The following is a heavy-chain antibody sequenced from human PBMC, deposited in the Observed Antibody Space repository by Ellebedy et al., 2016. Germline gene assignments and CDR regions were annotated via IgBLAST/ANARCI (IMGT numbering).Heavy chain of an antibody. CDR3: AREGYYHGSGTYAPPNYYGMDV. CDR2: VDPNGAPA. D-gene: IGHD3-10*01. Sequence: ASVKVSXKASEYMFTRHYIHWARQAPGQGLEWMGMVDPNGAPATVSWKFQGRVTMTRDTSTTTVYMELSRLTSEDTALYYCAREGYYHGSGTYAPPNYYGMDVWGQGTPVTVSS. CDR1: EYMFTRHY. J-gene: IGHJ6*02. V-gene: IGHV1-46*01.